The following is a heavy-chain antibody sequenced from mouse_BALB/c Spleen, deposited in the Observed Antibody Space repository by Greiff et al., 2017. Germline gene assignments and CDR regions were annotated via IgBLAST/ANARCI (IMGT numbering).Heavy chain of an antibody. CDR3: ARRGLYYRYGAWFAY. V-gene: IGHV1-7*01. D-gene: IGHD2-14*01. Sequence: VQLQQSGAELAKPGASVKMSCKASGYTFTSYWMHWVKQRPGQGLEWIGYINPSTGYTEYNQKFKDKATLTADKSSSTAYMQLSSLTSEDSAVYYCARRGLYYRYGAWFAYWGQGTLVTVSA. J-gene: IGHJ3*01. CDR1: GYTFTSYW. CDR2: INPSTGYT.